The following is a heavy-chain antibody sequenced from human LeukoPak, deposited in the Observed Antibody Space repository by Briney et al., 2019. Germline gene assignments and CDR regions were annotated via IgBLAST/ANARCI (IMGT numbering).Heavy chain of an antibody. CDR3: VRGNTQSKFRQFDS. CDR2: IRYDGSNK. J-gene: IGHJ4*02. Sequence: GGSLRLSCAASGFTFSSYGMHWVRQAPGKGLEWVAFIRYDGSNKYYADSVKGRFTISRDNSKNTLYLQMNSLRAEDTAVYYCVRGNTQSKFRQFDSWGQGSLVTVSS. CDR1: GFTFSSYG. D-gene: IGHD2-15*01. V-gene: IGHV3-30*02.